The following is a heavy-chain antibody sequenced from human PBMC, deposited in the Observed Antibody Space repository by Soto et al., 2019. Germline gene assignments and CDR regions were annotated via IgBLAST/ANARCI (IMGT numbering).Heavy chain of an antibody. CDR2: ISAYNGNT. Sequence: ASVKVSCTDSGYTFTSYGISWVRQAPGQGLEWMGWISAYNGNTNYAQKLQGRVTMTTDTSTSTAYMELRSLRSDDTAVYYCASQGFSGYPLLYFDYWGQGTLVTVSS. CDR3: ASQGFSGYPLLYFDY. CDR1: GYTFTSYG. D-gene: IGHD3-22*01. V-gene: IGHV1-18*01. J-gene: IGHJ4*02.